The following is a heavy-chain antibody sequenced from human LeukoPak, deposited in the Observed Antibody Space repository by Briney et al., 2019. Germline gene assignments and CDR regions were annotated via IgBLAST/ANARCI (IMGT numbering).Heavy chain of an antibody. D-gene: IGHD4-17*01. CDR2: IYTSGST. Sequence: SETLSLTCTVSGGSISSYYWSWIRQPAGKGLEWIGRIYTSGSTNYNPSLKSRVTMSVDTSKNQFSLKLSSVTAAAPAVYYCARDEPDYGDYVDWFAPWGQGTLVTVFS. CDR1: GGSISSYY. V-gene: IGHV4-4*07. J-gene: IGHJ5*02. CDR3: ARDEPDYGDYVDWFAP.